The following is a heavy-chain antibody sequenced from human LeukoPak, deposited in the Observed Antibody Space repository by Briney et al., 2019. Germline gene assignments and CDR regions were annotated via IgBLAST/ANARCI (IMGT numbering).Heavy chain of an antibody. Sequence: PGGSLRLSCAASGFTFSSYEMNWVRQAPGKGLEWVSYISSSGSTIYYADSVKGRFTISRDNAKNSLYLQMNSLRAEDTAVYYCAREAGYCSSTSCYLHYYYYYMDVWGKGTTVTISS. CDR2: ISSSGSTI. CDR3: AREAGYCSSTSCYLHYYYYYMDV. J-gene: IGHJ6*03. V-gene: IGHV3-48*03. CDR1: GFTFSSYE. D-gene: IGHD2-2*01.